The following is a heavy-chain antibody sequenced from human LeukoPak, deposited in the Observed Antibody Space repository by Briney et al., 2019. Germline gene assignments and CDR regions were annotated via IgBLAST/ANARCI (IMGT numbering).Heavy chain of an antibody. CDR3: ARGVVVGATGGVDY. CDR1: GFTFSSYS. D-gene: IGHD1-26*01. CDR2: INQDGSVK. Sequence: GGSLRLSCAASGFTFSSYSMNWVRQAPGKGLEWVANINQDGSVKYHVDSVKGRFTISRDNAKNSLYLQMNSLRAEDTAVYYCARGVVVGATGGVDYGGQGTLVTVSS. J-gene: IGHJ4*02. V-gene: IGHV3-7*01.